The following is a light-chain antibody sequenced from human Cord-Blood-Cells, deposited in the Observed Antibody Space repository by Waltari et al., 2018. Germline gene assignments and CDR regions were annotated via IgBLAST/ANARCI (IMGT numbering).Light chain of an antibody. CDR2: DAS. V-gene: IGKV3-11*01. CDR1: QSVSSY. J-gene: IGKJ4*01. CDR3: QQRSNWPPLT. Sequence: EIVLTQSPATLSLSPGGRATLYCRASQSVSSYLAWYQQKPGQAPTLLIYDASTRATGIPARFSGSGSGTDFTLTISSLEPEDFAVYYCQQRSNWPPLTFGGGTKVEIK.